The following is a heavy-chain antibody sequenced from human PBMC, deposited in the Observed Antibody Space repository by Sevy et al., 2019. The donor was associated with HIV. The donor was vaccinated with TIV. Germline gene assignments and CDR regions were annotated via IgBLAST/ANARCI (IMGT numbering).Heavy chain of an antibody. CDR2: ISSSSSYI. CDR1: GFTFSSYS. J-gene: IGHJ3*02. V-gene: IGHV3-21*01. CDR3: ARGGDNPLPDALDI. D-gene: IGHD2-21*02. Sequence: GGSLRLSCAASGFTFSSYSMNWVRQAPGKGLEWVSSISSSSSYIYYADSVKGRFTISRDNAKNSLYLQMNSLRAEDTAVYYCARGGDNPLPDALDIWGQGTMVTVSS.